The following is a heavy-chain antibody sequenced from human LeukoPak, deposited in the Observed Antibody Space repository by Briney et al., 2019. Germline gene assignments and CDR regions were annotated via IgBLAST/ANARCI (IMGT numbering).Heavy chain of an antibody. CDR1: GGSISSYY. D-gene: IGHD2-15*01. V-gene: IGHV4-59*08. CDR3: AGKGSGISWFDP. J-gene: IGHJ5*02. Sequence: SETLSLTCTVSGGSISSYYWSWIRQPPGKGLEWIGYIYYSGSTNYNPSLKSRVTISVDTSKNQFSLKLSSVTAADTAVYYCAGKGSGISWFDPGGRGPLVTASS. CDR2: IYYSGST.